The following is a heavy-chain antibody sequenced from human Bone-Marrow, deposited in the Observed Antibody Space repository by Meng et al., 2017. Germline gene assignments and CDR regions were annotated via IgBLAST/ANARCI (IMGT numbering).Heavy chain of an antibody. D-gene: IGHD7-27*01. Sequence: ASVKVSCKASGYTFTTYDINWVRQATGQGLEWMGWMNPNTGNTGYAQKFPGRVTMTRNTYISTAYMELRSLRSEDTAVYYCARELGMDAFDLWGQGTMVTVSS. J-gene: IGHJ3*01. CDR3: ARELGMDAFDL. CDR1: GYTFTTYD. V-gene: IGHV1-8*01. CDR2: MNPNTGNT.